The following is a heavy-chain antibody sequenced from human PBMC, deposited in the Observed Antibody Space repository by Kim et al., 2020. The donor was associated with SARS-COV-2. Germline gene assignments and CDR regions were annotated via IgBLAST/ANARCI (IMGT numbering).Heavy chain of an antibody. Sequence: ASVKVSCKASGYTFTSYAMNWVRQAPGQGLEWMGWINTNTGNPTYAQGFTGRFVFSLDTSVSTAYLQISSLKAEDTAVYYCARNPGQDFWSGKNYYYYYYGMDVWGQGTTVTVSS. CDR2: INTNTGNP. CDR3: ARNPGQDFWSGKNYYYYYYGMDV. CDR1: GYTFTSYA. V-gene: IGHV7-4-1*02. D-gene: IGHD3-3*01. J-gene: IGHJ6*02.